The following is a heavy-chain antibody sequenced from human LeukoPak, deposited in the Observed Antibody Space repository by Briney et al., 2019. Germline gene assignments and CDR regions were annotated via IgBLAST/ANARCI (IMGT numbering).Heavy chain of an antibody. CDR3: ARGFSYNHFDY. CDR2: INSDGRSI. CDR1: GFTFSSYW. D-gene: IGHD5-24*01. J-gene: IGHJ4*02. V-gene: IGHV3-74*01. Sequence: SGGSLRLSCAASGFTFSSYWMHWVRQGPGKGLVWVSRINSDGRSISYADSVKGRFTISRDNAKNTLYLQMNSLRAEDTAVYYCARGFSYNHFDYWGQGTLVTVSS.